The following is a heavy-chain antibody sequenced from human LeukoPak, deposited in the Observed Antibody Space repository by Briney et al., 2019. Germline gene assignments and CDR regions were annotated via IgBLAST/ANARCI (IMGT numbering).Heavy chain of an antibody. CDR2: IYYSGST. V-gene: IGHV4-39*07. CDR3: ARSYSGYDYRYYFDY. D-gene: IGHD5-12*01. Sequence: SETLSLTCTVSGGSISTSSYYWGWIRQPPGKGLKWIGSIYYSGSTYYNPSLKSRVTISLDTSKNQFSLKLSSVTAADTAVYYCARSYSGYDYRYYFDYWGQGTLVTVSS. J-gene: IGHJ4*02. CDR1: GGSISTSSYY.